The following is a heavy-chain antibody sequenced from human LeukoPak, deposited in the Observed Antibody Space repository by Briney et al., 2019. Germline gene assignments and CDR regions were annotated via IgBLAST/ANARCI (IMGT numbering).Heavy chain of an antibody. Sequence: QPGGSLRLSCAASGFTFSDYWMHWVRQAPEKGLMWVSRIDSAGSTTSYADSVKGRFTISRDNAKNTLYLQMNSLRAEDTAVYYCARTAAGRGWDDWFDPWGQGTLVTVSS. CDR3: ARTAAGRGWDDWFDP. CDR1: GFTFSDYW. V-gene: IGHV3-74*01. J-gene: IGHJ5*02. CDR2: IDSAGSTT. D-gene: IGHD1-26*01.